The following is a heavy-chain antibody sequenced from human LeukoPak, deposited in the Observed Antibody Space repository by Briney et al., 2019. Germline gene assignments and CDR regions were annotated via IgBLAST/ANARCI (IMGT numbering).Heavy chain of an antibody. CDR2: IAVTPDGPAT. Sequence: GGSLRLSCAASGFTFNLAWMSWVRQTPGKGLQWVARIAVTPDGPATDYATPVRGRFTISRDDSRNMVYLQMGSLRTDDTAVYYCVWSSTWNRRFYLDQWGQGTLVTVSS. V-gene: IGHV3-15*04. CDR3: VWSSTWNRRFYLDQ. J-gene: IGHJ4*02. CDR1: GFTFNLAW. D-gene: IGHD6-6*01.